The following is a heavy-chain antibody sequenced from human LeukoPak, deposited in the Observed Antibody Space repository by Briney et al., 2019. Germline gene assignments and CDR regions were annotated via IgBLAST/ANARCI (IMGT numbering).Heavy chain of an antibody. Sequence: PSETLSLTCTVPGGSISSYYWSWIRQPPGKGLEWIGYIYYSGSTNYNPSLKSRVTISVDTSKNQLSLKLSSVTAADTAVYYCARANYYDSSGWGDYYYYYGMDVWGQGTTVTVSS. CDR3: ARANYYDSSGWGDYYYYYGMDV. V-gene: IGHV4-59*01. CDR1: GGSISSYY. CDR2: IYYSGST. J-gene: IGHJ6*02. D-gene: IGHD3-22*01.